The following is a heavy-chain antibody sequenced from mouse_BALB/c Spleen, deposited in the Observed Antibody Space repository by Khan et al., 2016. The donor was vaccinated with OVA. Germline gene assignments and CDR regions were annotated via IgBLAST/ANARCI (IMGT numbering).Heavy chain of an antibody. CDR2: ISYSGNT. CDR3: AGVYGGDFDY. V-gene: IGHV3-2*02. J-gene: IGHJ2*01. Sequence: EVQLQESGPGLVKPSQSLSLTCTVTGYSITTDYAWNWIRQFPGNKLEWMGFISYSGNTKYNPSLKSRISISRDTSTNQFLLQLKSVTTEDTAGYYCAGVYGGDFDYWGQGTTLTVSS. CDR1: GYSITTDYA. D-gene: IGHD1-1*01.